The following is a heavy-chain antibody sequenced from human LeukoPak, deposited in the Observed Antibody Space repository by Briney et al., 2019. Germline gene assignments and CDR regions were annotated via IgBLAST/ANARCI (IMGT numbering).Heavy chain of an antibody. J-gene: IGHJ4*02. CDR3: ARGDGYNPFDY. CDR2: ISSSSSYI. Sequence: GGSLRLSCAASGFTFSSYSMNWVRQAPGKGLEWVSSISSSSSYIYYADSVKGRFTISRDNAKNSLYLQMSSLRAEDTAVYYCARGDGYNPFDYWGQGTLVTVSS. V-gene: IGHV3-21*01. CDR1: GFTFSSYS. D-gene: IGHD5-24*01.